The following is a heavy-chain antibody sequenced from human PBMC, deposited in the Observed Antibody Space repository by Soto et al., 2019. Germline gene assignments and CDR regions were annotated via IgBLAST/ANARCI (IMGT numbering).Heavy chain of an antibody. Sequence: RESLKVSCKGSGYSFTSYWIGWVRQLPGKGLEWMGIIYPGDSDTRYSPSFQGQVTISADKSISTAYLQWGSLKASDTAMYYCARVGKLRYFDWLLLYPTDYHYYRMDVWGRG. CDR2: IYPGDSDT. CDR3: ARVGKLRYFDWLLLYPTDYHYYRMDV. V-gene: IGHV5-51*01. CDR1: GYSFTSYW. J-gene: IGHJ6*02. D-gene: IGHD3-9*01.